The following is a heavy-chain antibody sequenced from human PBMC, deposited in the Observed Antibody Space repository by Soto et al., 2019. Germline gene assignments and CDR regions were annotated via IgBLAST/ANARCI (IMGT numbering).Heavy chain of an antibody. V-gene: IGHV3-23*01. J-gene: IGHJ2*01. D-gene: IGHD1-1*01. CDR1: GFTFTRYM. CDR2: ISASGAST. Sequence: EVQLLESGGGLVQPGGSQRLSCAASGFTFTRYMMNWVRQTPGKGLEWVSTISASGASTYYADSVKGRFTISRDNSKNTLYLQMNSLRVEDTALYYCAKDSGRYNRERIYWYFDLWGRGTLVTVSS. CDR3: AKDSGRYNRERIYWYFDL.